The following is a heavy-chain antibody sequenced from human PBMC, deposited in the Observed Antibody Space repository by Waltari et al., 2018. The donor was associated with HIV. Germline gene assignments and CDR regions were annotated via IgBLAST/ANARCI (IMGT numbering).Heavy chain of an antibody. D-gene: IGHD6-13*01. CDR2: FVPEDVDT. V-gene: IGHV1-24*01. CDR3: ASPAPVGAFEI. J-gene: IGHJ3*02. Sequence: QVHLVQSGAEMMKPGASVKVSCKVSGYTPTQLSIHWVRQTPGKGLEWMGFFVPEDVDTVYLQKLQGRVTMTRDSSTDTFYMQLSSLRSDDTAVYFCASPAPVGAFEIWGQGTMVTVSS. CDR1: GYTPTQLS.